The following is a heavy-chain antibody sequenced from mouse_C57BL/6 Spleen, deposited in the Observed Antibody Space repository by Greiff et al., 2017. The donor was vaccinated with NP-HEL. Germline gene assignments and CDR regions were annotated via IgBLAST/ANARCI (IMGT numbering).Heavy chain of an antibody. D-gene: IGHD2-2*01. CDR1: GFTFSSYT. Sequence: EVKLMESGGGLVKPGGSLKLSCAASGFTFSSYTMSWVRQTPEKRLEWVATISGGGGNTYYPDSVKGRFTISRDNAKNTLYLQMSSLRSEDTALYYCARQRGYDVGYYFDYWGQGTTLTVSS. CDR2: ISGGGGNT. V-gene: IGHV5-9*01. J-gene: IGHJ2*01. CDR3: ARQRGYDVGYYFDY.